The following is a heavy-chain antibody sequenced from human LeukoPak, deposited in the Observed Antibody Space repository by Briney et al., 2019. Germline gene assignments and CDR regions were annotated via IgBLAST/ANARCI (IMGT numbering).Heavy chain of an antibody. CDR2: INPNSGGT. CDR3: ARADSSSWYQPDY. D-gene: IGHD6-13*01. CDR1: GYTFTDYY. V-gene: IGHV1-2*02. Sequence: ASVKVSCKASGYTFTDYYLHWVRQAPGQGLGWMGWINPNSGGTKFVQKFQGRVTMTRDMSISTAYMELSSLTSDDTAVYYCARADSSSWYQPDYWGQGTLVTVSS. J-gene: IGHJ4*02.